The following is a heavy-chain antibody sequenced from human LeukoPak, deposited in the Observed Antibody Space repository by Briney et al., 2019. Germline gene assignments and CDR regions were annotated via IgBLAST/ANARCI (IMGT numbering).Heavy chain of an antibody. CDR2: INPNSGGT. Sequence: GASVKVSCKASGYTFTGYYMHWVRQAPGQGLEWMGWINPNSGGTNYAQKFQGRVTMTGDTSINTAYMELSRLRSDDTAVYYCAREYYYDSSGYDYWGQGTLVTVSS. CDR3: AREYYYDSSGYDY. J-gene: IGHJ4*02. V-gene: IGHV1-2*02. CDR1: GYTFTGYY. D-gene: IGHD3-22*01.